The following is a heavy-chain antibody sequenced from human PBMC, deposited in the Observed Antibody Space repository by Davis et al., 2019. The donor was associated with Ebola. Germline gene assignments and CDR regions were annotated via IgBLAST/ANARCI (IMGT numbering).Heavy chain of an antibody. CDR3: ARSSRRIMITFGGVMQDFGVDY. V-gene: IGHV3-21*01. J-gene: IGHJ4*02. CDR2: ISSSRSYI. D-gene: IGHD3-16*01. Sequence: PAGSLSLSCAASGFTFSSYSMNWVRQPPGKGLEWVSSISSSRSYIYYADSVKGRFTISRETSKHTLYLQMNSLRAEDTAVYYCARSSRRIMITFGGVMQDFGVDYWGQGTLVTVSS. CDR1: GFTFSSYS.